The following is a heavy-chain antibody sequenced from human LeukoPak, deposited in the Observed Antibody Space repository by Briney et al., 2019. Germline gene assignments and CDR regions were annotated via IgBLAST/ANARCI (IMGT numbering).Heavy chain of an antibody. V-gene: IGHV4-34*01. Sequence: SETLSLTCAVYGGSFSGYYWSWIRQPPGKGLEWIGEINHSGSTNYNPSLKSRVPISVDTSKNQFSLKLSSVTAADTAVYYCARGRGSSYVYYYYYMDVWGKGTTVTVSS. J-gene: IGHJ6*03. D-gene: IGHD6-6*01. CDR3: ARGRGSSYVYYYYYMDV. CDR1: GGSFSGYY. CDR2: INHSGST.